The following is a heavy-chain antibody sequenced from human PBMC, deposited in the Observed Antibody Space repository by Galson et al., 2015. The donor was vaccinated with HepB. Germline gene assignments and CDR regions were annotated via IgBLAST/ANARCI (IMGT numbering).Heavy chain of an antibody. J-gene: IGHJ6*03. CDR3: ARGRDHDFYYYMDV. CDR1: GYTFTGYY. Sequence: SVKVSCKASGYTFTGYYMHWVRQAPGQGLEWMGWINPNSGGTNSAQKFQGRVTMTRDTSISTVYMELSRLRSDDTAVYYCARGRDHDFYYYMDVWGKGTMVTVSS. D-gene: IGHD5-24*01. V-gene: IGHV1-2*02. CDR2: INPNSGGT.